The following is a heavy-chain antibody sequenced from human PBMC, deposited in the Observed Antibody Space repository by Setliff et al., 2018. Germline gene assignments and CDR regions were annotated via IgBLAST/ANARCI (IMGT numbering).Heavy chain of an antibody. CDR1: GGSISSSSYY. V-gene: IGHV4-39*07. J-gene: IGHJ3*02. D-gene: IGHD3-10*01. CDR3: ARVGVLWFGELLGAFDI. CDR2: IYYSGST. Sequence: PSETLSLTCTVSGGSISSSSYYWGWIRQPPGKGLEWIGSIYYSGSTYCNPSLKSRVTISVDTSKNQFSLKLSSVTAADTAVYYCARVGVLWFGELLGAFDIWGQGTMVTVSS.